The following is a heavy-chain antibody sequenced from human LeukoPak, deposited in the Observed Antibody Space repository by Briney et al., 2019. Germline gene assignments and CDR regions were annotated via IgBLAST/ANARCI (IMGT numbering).Heavy chain of an antibody. CDR1: GSTFTSHG. D-gene: IGHD3-10*01. J-gene: IGHJ4*02. CDR2: INGYNGNT. Sequence: ASVKVSCKASGSTFTSHGISWVRQAPGQGLERMGWINGYNGNTNYAQKFQDRVNMTTDTSTSTAYMELRSQRSDDTAVYYCARLTYYAGSGAYDYWGQGTLVTVSS. V-gene: IGHV1-18*04. CDR3: ARLTYYAGSGAYDY.